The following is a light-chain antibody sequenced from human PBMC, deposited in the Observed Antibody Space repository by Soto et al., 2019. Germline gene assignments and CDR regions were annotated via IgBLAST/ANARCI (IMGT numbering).Light chain of an antibody. J-gene: IGKJ1*01. V-gene: IGKV3-15*01. CDR1: QSVSSD. CDR2: GAS. Sequence: IVIPPAPTPPSLSSGGRATLSCRASQSVSSDLAWYHQKPGQAPRLLIYGASTRATGIPARFSGSGSGTEFTLTINSLQSEDFAVYYCQQYNNWPRTFGQGTKVDI. CDR3: QQYNNWPRT.